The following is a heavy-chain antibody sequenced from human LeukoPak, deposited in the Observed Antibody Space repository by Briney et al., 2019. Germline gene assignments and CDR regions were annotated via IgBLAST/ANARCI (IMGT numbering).Heavy chain of an antibody. Sequence: GGSLRLSCVASGFTFNSYSMNWVRQAPGKGLEWVSYFGWSGTTIYYADSVKGRFTISRDSARNSLYLQMNSLRDEDSAVYYCAKSSAGSCFSSSAYWGQGTLVTVSS. CDR1: GFTFNSYS. J-gene: IGHJ4*02. CDR2: FGWSGTTI. CDR3: AKSSAGSCFSSSAY. V-gene: IGHV3-48*02. D-gene: IGHD2-15*01.